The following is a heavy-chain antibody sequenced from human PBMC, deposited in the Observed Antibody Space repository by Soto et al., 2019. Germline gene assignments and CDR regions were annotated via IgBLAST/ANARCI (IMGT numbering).Heavy chain of an antibody. Sequence: EVPLMESGGGLVQPGGSLRLSCAASGFTFSSYWMHWVRQAPGKGLVWVSRINSDGSSTSYADSVKGRFTISRDNAKNTLYLQMNSLRAEDTAVYYCARGPRIAVAGKVDYWGQGTLVTVSS. D-gene: IGHD6-19*01. CDR3: ARGPRIAVAGKVDY. CDR2: INSDGSST. V-gene: IGHV3-74*01. J-gene: IGHJ4*02. CDR1: GFTFSSYW.